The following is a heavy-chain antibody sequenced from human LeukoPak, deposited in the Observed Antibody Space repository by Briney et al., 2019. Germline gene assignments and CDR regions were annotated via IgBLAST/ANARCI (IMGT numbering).Heavy chain of an antibody. J-gene: IGHJ6*03. D-gene: IGHD5-24*01. V-gene: IGHV1-8*01. Sequence: GASVKVSCKASGYTFTSYDINWARQATGQGLEWMGWMNPNSGNTAYAQKFQGRVTMTRNTSISTAYMELSSLRSEDTAVYYCARGGEGYHPYYYYYYLDVWGKGTTVTVSS. CDR2: MNPNSGNT. CDR3: ARGGEGYHPYYYYYYLDV. CDR1: GYTFTSYD.